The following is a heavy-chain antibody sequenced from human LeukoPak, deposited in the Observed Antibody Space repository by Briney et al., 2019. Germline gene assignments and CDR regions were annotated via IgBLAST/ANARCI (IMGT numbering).Heavy chain of an antibody. J-gene: IGHJ4*02. Sequence: GGSLRLSCTASGFTFGDYAMSCVRQAPGRGLEWVGFIRSKAYGGTTEYAASAKGRFTISRDDSKSIAYLQMNSLKTEDTAVYYCTRFISQLLYNYWGQGTLVTVSS. CDR2: IRSKAYGGTT. CDR1: GFTFGDYA. V-gene: IGHV3-49*04. D-gene: IGHD2-2*02. CDR3: TRFISQLLYNY.